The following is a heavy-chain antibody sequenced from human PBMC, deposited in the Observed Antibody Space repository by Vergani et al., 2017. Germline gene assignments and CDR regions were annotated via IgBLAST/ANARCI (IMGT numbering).Heavy chain of an antibody. CDR1: GFTFDDYA. CDR3: AKGGCSSTSCYYYYYYMDV. Sequence: EVQLVESGGGLVQPGRSLRLSCAASGFTFDDYAMHWVRQAPGKGLEWVSGISWNSGSIYYADSVKGRFTISRDNSKNTLYLQMNSLRAEDTAVYSCAKGGCSSTSCYYYYYYMDVWGKGTTVTVSS. J-gene: IGHJ6*03. D-gene: IGHD2-2*01. V-gene: IGHV3-9*01. CDR2: ISWNSGSI.